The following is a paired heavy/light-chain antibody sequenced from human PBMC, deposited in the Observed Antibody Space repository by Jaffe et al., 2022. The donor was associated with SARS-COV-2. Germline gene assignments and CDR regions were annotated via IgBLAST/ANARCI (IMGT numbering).Light chain of an antibody. V-gene: IGKV1-33*01. Sequence: DIQMTQSPSSLSASVGDRVTITCQASQDISNYLNWYQQKPGKAPKLLIYDASNLETGVPSRFSGSGSGTDFTFTISSLQPEDIATYYCQQYDNVPPTFGPGTKVDIK. CDR2: DAS. J-gene: IGKJ3*01. CDR1: QDISNY. CDR3: QQYDNVPPT.
Heavy chain of an antibody. D-gene: IGHD1-26*01. CDR1: GFTFSSYS. Sequence: EAHLVESGGGLVKPGGSLRLSCAASGFTFSSYSMNWVRQAPGKGLEWVSSISSSSSYIYYADSVKGRFTISRDNAKNSLYLQMNSLRAEDTAVYYCARQKWELLLSLSCAFDIWGQGTMVTVSS. CDR2: ISSSSSYI. CDR3: ARQKWELLLSLSCAFDI. J-gene: IGHJ3*02. V-gene: IGHV3-21*01.